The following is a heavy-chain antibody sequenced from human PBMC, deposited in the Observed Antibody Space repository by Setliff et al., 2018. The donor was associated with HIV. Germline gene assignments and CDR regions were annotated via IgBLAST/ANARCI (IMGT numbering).Heavy chain of an antibody. J-gene: IGHJ6*02. CDR1: GGTFSSYG. CDR3: ARVAHSSSYHYYGMDV. Sequence: SVKVSCKASGGTFSSYGISWVRQAPGQGLEWMGAIIPMFGTGFYAQKFQGRVTITTDESRTTSYMELSSLRSEDTAVYFCARVAHSSSYHYYGMDVWGQGTTVTVSS. D-gene: IGHD6-19*01. CDR2: IIPMFGTG. V-gene: IGHV1-69*05.